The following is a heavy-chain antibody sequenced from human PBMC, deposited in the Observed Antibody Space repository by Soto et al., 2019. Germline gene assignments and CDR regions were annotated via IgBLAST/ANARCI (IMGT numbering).Heavy chain of an antibody. V-gene: IGHV3-23*01. CDR2: ISGSGGST. J-gene: IGHJ6*03. CDR1: GFTFSSYA. D-gene: IGHD2-2*01. CDR3: AKGWPIVVPAATYYMDV. Sequence: GGSLRLSCAASGFTFSSYAMSWVRQAPGKGLEWVSAISGSGGSTYYADSVKGRFTISRDNSKNTLYLQMNSLRAEDTAVYYCAKGWPIVVPAATYYMDVWGKGTTVTVSS.